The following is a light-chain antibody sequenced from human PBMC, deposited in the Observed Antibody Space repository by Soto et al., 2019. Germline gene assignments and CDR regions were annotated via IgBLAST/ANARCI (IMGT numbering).Light chain of an antibody. CDR2: EVS. CDR1: SXDVGSYNR. J-gene: IGLJ1*01. CDR3: SLYTSSSTYV. Sequence: QSALTQPPSVSGSPGQSVTISCTGTSXDVGSYNRVSWYQQPPGTAPKVMIYEVSNRPSGVPDRFSGSKSGNTASLTIPGLQAEDEADYYCSLYTSSSTYVFGTGTKVTVL. V-gene: IGLV2-18*01.